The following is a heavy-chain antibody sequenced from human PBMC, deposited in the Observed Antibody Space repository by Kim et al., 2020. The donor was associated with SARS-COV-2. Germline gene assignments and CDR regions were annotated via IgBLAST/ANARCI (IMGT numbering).Heavy chain of an antibody. CDR1: GGSISSYY. CDR2: IYYSGST. J-gene: IGHJ2*01. V-gene: IGHV4-59*01. CDR3: ARVPEYYDILTGYYNWYFDL. Sequence: SETLSLTCTVSGGSISSYYWSWIRQPPGKGLEWIGYIYYSGSTNYNPSLKSRVTISVDTSKNQFSLKLSSVTAADTAVYYCARVPEYYDILTGYYNWYFDLWGRGTLVTVSS. D-gene: IGHD3-9*01.